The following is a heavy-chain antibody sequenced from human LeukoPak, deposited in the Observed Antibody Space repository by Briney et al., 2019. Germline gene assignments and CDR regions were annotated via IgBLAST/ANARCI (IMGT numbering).Heavy chain of an antibody. D-gene: IGHD5-12*01. CDR3: ARDRGGYDNFDY. CDR1: GGSISSGDYY. Sequence: SQTLSLTCTVSGGSISSGDYYWSWIRQPPGKGLEWIGYIYYSGSTYYIPSLKSRVTISVDTSKNQFSLKLSSVTAADTAVYYCARDRGGYDNFDYWGQGTLVTVSS. CDR2: IYYSGST. J-gene: IGHJ4*02. V-gene: IGHV4-30-4*08.